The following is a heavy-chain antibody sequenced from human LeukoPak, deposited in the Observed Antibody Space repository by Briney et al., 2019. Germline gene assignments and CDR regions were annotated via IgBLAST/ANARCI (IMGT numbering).Heavy chain of an antibody. Sequence: GGSLRLSCAASGFTFSSHAMSWVRQAPGKGLEWVSAISGSGGSTYYADSVKGRFTISRDNYKNMMFLQMNSLRAEDTAVYYCAKDIWAFDIWGQGTMVTVSS. J-gene: IGHJ3*02. CDR2: ISGSGGST. D-gene: IGHD3-10*01. CDR3: AKDIWAFDI. V-gene: IGHV3-23*01. CDR1: GFTFSSHA.